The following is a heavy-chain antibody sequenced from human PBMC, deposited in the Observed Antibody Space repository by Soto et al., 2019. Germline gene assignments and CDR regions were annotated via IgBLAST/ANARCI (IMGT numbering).Heavy chain of an antibody. CDR3: ARDRITMVGGVIPYYRDF. Sequence: ASVKVSCKASGYTFTSYAMHWVRQAPGQRLEWMGWINAGNGNTKYSQKFQGRVTITRDTSASTAYMELSSLRSEDTAVYYCARDRITMVGGVIPYYRDFGGKGTTVIFSS. J-gene: IGHJ6*03. CDR1: GYTFTSYA. D-gene: IGHD3-10*01. CDR2: INAGNGNT. V-gene: IGHV1-3*01.